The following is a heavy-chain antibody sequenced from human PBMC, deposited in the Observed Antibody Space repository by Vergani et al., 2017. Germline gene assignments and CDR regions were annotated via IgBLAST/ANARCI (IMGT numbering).Heavy chain of an antibody. CDR3: ARGSAAGTYN. J-gene: IGHJ4*02. D-gene: IGHD6-13*01. CDR2: IYTSGST. V-gene: IGHV4-61*02. CDR1: GGSISSGSYY. Sequence: QVQLQESGPGLVKPSQTLSLTCTVSGGSISSGSYYWSWIRQPAGKGLEWIGRIYTSGSTNYNPSLKSRVTMSVDTSKNQFSLKLSSVTAADTAVYYCARGSAAGTYNWGQGTLVTVSS.